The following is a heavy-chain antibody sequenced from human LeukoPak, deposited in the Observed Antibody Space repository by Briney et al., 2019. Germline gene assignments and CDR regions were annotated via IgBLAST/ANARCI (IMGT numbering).Heavy chain of an antibody. D-gene: IGHD1-26*01. J-gene: IGHJ3*02. Sequence: GGSLRLSCAASGFTVSINYMSWVRQAPGKGLEWVSVIYSGGNTYYADSVKGRFTISRDNPNNTLYLQMNNLRAEDTAVYYCAKPRDSIVGTTTPTRLATLDIWGQGTMVTVSS. CDR3: AKPRDSIVGTTTPTRLATLDI. V-gene: IGHV3-53*01. CDR2: IYSGGNT. CDR1: GFTVSINY.